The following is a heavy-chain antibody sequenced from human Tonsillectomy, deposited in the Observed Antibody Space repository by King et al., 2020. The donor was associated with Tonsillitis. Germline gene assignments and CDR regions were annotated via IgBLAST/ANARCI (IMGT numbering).Heavy chain of an antibody. CDR2: ISGSGGST. Sequence: VQLVESGGGLVQPGGSLRLSCAASGFTFSIYAMSWVRQAPGKGLEWVSVISGSGGSTYYADSVKGRFTISRDNSKNTLSLQMNSLRAEDTAVYYCASIAVAGTSIYAFDNWGQGTMVTVSS. V-gene: IGHV3-23*04. J-gene: IGHJ3*02. CDR1: GFTFSIYA. D-gene: IGHD6-19*01. CDR3: ASIAVAGTSIYAFDN.